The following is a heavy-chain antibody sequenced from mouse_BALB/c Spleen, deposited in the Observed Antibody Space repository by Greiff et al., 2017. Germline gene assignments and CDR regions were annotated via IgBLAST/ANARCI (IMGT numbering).Heavy chain of an antibody. Sequence: VQLVESGPSLVQPSQSLSITCTVSGFSLTSYGVHWVRQSPGKGLEWLGVIWRGGSTDYNAAFMSRLSITKDNSKSQVFFKMNSLQADDTAIYYCAKNNDGYYRWFAYWGQGTLVTVSA. D-gene: IGHD2-3*01. CDR1: GFSLTSYG. V-gene: IGHV2-5-1*01. J-gene: IGHJ3*01. CDR3: AKNNDGYYRWFAY. CDR2: IWRGGST.